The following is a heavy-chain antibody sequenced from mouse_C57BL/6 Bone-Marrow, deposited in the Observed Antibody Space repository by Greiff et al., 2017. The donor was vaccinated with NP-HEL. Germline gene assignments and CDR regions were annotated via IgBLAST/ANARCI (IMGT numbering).Heavy chain of an antibody. D-gene: IGHD2-4*01. CDR2: INPNNGGT. J-gene: IGHJ3*01. CDR3: ARRKKNDYAIAY. V-gene: IGHV1-26*01. CDR1: GYTFTDYY. Sequence: EVQLQQSGPELVKPGASVKISCKASGYTFTDYYMNWVKQSHGKSLEWIGDINPNNGGTSYNQKFKGKATLTVDKSSSTAYMELRSLTSEDSAVYYCARRKKNDYAIAYWGQGTLVTVSA.